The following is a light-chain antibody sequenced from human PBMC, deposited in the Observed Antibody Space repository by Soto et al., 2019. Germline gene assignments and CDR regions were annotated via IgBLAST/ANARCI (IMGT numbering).Light chain of an antibody. V-gene: IGKV3-20*01. Sequence: EIVLTQSPGTLSLSPGERATLSCRASQSVSRYYLAWYQVKPGQALRLLIYGASSRATGIPDRFSGSGSGTDFTLTISRLEPEDFAVYYCQQYGTSPITFGQGTRLEI. J-gene: IGKJ5*01. CDR1: QSVSRYY. CDR3: QQYGTSPIT. CDR2: GAS.